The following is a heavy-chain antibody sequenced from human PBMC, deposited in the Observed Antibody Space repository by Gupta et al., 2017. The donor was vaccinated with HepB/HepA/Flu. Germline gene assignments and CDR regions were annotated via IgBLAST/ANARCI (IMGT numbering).Heavy chain of an antibody. Sequence: QLVESGGDLVQPGRSLRLSCAASDFIFDNFAIHWVRQPPGKGLEWVSAISWDSNTIIYADSVKGRFTLSRDNGKKSLYLQMNSLRHEDTAFYYCAKSSSVRGAPDLWGQGTRVTVSS. V-gene: IGHV3-9*01. CDR2: ISWDSNTI. D-gene: IGHD3-10*01. CDR3: AKSSSVRGAPDL. CDR1: DFIFDNFA. J-gene: IGHJ5*02.